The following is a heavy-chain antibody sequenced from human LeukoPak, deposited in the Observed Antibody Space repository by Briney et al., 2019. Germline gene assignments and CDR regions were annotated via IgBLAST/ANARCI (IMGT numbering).Heavy chain of an antibody. Sequence: GGSLRLSCAASGFTFSDYYMSWIRQAPGKGLEWVSYISSSGSTIYYADSVKGRFTISRDNAQSSLYLQMNSLRAEDSSVYYCARPTTVTTISADAFDIWGQGTMVTVSS. D-gene: IGHD4-17*01. J-gene: IGHJ3*02. CDR2: ISSSGSTI. CDR3: ARPTTVTTISADAFDI. CDR1: GFTFSDYY. V-gene: IGHV3-11*04.